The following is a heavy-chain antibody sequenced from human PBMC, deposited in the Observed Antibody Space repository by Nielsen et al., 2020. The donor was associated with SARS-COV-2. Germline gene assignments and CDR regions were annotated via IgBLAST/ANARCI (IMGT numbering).Heavy chain of an antibody. V-gene: IGHV1-8*01. J-gene: IGHJ6*03. D-gene: IGHD3-9*01. Sequence: ASVKVSCKASGYTFTSYEINWVRQATGQGLEWMGWMNPNSGNTGYAQKFQGRVTMTRNTSISTAYMELSSLRSEDTAVYYCATAPRYFDWFRLYYYMDVWGKGTTVTVSS. CDR2: MNPNSGNT. CDR3: ATAPRYFDWFRLYYYMDV. CDR1: GYTFTSYE.